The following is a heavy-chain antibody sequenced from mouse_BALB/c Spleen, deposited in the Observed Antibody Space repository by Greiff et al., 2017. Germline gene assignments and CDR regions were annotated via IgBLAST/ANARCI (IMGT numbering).Heavy chain of an antibody. V-gene: IGHV5-12-1*01. D-gene: IGHD1-1*01. CDR2: ISSGGGST. CDR3: ARRVEGPMDY. CDR1: GFAFSSYD. Sequence: EVKLVESGGGLVKPGGSLKLSCAASGFAFSSYDMSWVRQTPEKRVEWVAYISSGGGSTYYPDTVKGRFTISRDNAKNTLYLQMSSLKSEDTAMYYCARRVEGPMDYWGQGTSVTVSS. J-gene: IGHJ4*01.